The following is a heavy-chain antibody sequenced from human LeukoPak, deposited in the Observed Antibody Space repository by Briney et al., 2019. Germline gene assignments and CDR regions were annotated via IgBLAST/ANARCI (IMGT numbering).Heavy chain of an antibody. Sequence: SETLSLTCTVSGASISSDNYYWGWIRQPPGKGLEWIGSIYYRGSTYYTPSLKSRLTISVDTSKNQFSLKLSSVTAADTAVYYCARVVTYDFWSGYYSHGMDVWGQGTTVTVSS. CDR1: GASISSDNYY. J-gene: IGHJ6*02. V-gene: IGHV4-39*01. CDR3: ARVVTYDFWSGYYSHGMDV. CDR2: IYYRGST. D-gene: IGHD3-3*01.